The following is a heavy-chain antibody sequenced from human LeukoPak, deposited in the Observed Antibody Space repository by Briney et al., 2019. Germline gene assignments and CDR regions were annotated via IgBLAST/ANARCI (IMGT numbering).Heavy chain of an antibody. V-gene: IGHV1-46*01. D-gene: IGHD5-18*01. Sequence: GASVKVSCKTSGYTFTSYYIHWVRQAPGQGLEWMGITNPSGGSTSYAQKFQGRVTMTRDMSTSTVYMELSSLRSEDTAVYYCARGAQLWSLYFDYWGQGTLVTVSS. J-gene: IGHJ4*02. CDR1: GYTFTSYY. CDR3: ARGAQLWSLYFDY. CDR2: TNPSGGST.